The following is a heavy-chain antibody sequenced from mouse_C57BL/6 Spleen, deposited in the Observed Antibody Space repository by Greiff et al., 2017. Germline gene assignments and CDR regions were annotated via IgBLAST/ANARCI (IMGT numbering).Heavy chain of an antibody. CDR3: AREVGIYYGNSSGFAY. V-gene: IGHV1-61*01. CDR2: IYPSDSET. Sequence: QVQLQQPGAELVRPGSSVKLSCKASGYTFTSYWMDWVKQRPGKGLEWIGNIYPSDSETHYNQKFKDKATLTVDKSSSTAYMQLSSLTSEDSAVXYCAREVGIYYGNSSGFAYWGQGTLVTVSA. D-gene: IGHD2-1*01. J-gene: IGHJ3*01. CDR1: GYTFTSYW.